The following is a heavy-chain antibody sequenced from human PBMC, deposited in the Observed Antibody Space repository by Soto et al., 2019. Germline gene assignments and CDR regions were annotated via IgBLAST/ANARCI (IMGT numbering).Heavy chain of an antibody. CDR2: IYHSGST. Sequence: QVQLQESGPGLVKPSGTLSLTCAVSGGSISSSNWWSWVRQPPGKGLEWIGEIYHSGSTNYNPSLNSRVTISVDKSKNQFPMKLSPVTAADTAVDYCARYRTTVTMRHAFDIWGQGTMVTVSS. D-gene: IGHD4-4*01. CDR3: ARYRTTVTMRHAFDI. V-gene: IGHV4-4*02. CDR1: GGSISSSNW. J-gene: IGHJ3*02.